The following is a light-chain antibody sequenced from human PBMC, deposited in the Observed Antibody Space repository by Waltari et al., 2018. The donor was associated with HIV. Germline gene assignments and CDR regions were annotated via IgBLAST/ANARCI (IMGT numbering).Light chain of an antibody. V-gene: IGLV3-21*02. Sequence: SYVLTQPPSVSVAPGQTARITCGGNNIGSKSVHWYQQKPGQAPVLVVYDDSDRPSGMPERFSGSNSGSTATLTSSRVEAGDEADYYCQVWDSSSDHPYVVFGGGTKLTVL. CDR2: DDS. J-gene: IGLJ2*01. CDR3: QVWDSSSDHPYVV. CDR1: NIGSKS.